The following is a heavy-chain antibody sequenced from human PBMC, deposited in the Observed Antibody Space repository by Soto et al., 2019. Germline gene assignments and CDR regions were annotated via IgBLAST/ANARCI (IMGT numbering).Heavy chain of an antibody. J-gene: IGHJ5*02. CDR2: INTDGSNT. CDR3: AREFCSGGNCYTYYFYX. V-gene: IGHV3-74*01. CDR1: GLTFNRYW. Sequence: WGSLRLSFAASGLTFNRYWMHWVRHAPGKGLVWVSNINTDGSNTNYADSVKGRFTISRDNAKRTLFLQMNSLRDEDTAVYYCAREFCSGGNCYTYYFYXCGQVIPVTVSX. D-gene: IGHD2-15*01.